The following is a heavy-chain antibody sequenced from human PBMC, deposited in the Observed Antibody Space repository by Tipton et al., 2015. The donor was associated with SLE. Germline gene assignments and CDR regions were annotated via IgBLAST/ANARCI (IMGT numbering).Heavy chain of an antibody. CDR3: ARGSLVLPTVAGDVDAFDT. J-gene: IGHJ3*02. D-gene: IGHD4-23*01. CDR1: GVSINNGYYY. CDR2: IFYSGIT. V-gene: IGHV4-31*02. Sequence: LRLSCSVSGVSINNGYYYWSWIRQHPGRGLEWIGSIFYSGITYYNPSLKSRVVISVDTSENEVSLKLTSVTGADTALYYCARGSLVLPTVAGDVDAFDTWGQGTMVTVSS.